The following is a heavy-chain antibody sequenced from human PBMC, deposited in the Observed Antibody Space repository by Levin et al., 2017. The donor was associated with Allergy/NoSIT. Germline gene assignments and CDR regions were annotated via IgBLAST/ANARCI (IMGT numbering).Heavy chain of an antibody. J-gene: IGHJ6*03. V-gene: IGHV3-33*01. Sequence: GGSLRLSCAASGFTFSSFGIHWVRQAPGKGLEWVALIWYDGSNKYYADSVKGRFTISRDNPKNTLYLQVNSLRAEDTAVYYCAGGAADGTYHYYYYMDVWGKGTTVTVS. CDR1: GFTFSSFG. CDR3: AGGAADGTYHYYYYMDV. CDR2: IWYDGSNK. D-gene: IGHD6-13*01.